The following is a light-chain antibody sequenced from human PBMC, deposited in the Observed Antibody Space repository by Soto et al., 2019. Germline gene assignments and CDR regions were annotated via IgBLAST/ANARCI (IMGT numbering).Light chain of an antibody. J-gene: IGKJ2*01. Sequence: EIVLTQSPGTLSLSPGERATLSCRASHSVSSSYLAWYQQKPGQAPRLLIYRASSRATGIPDRFSGSGSGTDFTLTISRLEPEDFAVYYCQQYGNSPTFGQGTKLEIK. CDR3: QQYGNSPT. CDR2: RAS. CDR1: HSVSSSY. V-gene: IGKV3-20*01.